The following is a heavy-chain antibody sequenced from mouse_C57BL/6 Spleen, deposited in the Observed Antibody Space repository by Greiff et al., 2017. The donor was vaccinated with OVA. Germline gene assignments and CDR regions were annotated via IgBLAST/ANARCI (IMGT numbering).Heavy chain of an antibody. Sequence: VQLQQSGAELVRPGASVTLSCKASGYTFTDYEMHWVKQTPVHGLEWIGAIDPETGGTAYNQKFKGKAILTADKSSSTAYMELRSLTSEDSAVYYCTRGGYYDDGDFAYWGQGTLVTVSA. V-gene: IGHV1-15*01. CDR2: IDPETGGT. CDR3: TRGGYYDDGDFAY. J-gene: IGHJ3*01. D-gene: IGHD1-1*01. CDR1: GYTFTDYE.